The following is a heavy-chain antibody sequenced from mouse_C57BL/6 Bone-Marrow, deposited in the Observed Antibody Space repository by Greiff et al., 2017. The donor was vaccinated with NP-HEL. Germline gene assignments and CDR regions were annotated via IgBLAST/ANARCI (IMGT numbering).Heavy chain of an antibody. CDR2: IFPGSGST. V-gene: IGHV1-56*01. CDR3: ARSTVVEGMDY. D-gene: IGHD1-1*01. J-gene: IGHJ4*01. Sequence: QVQLQQSGPELVRPGASVKISCKAPGYTFTSHWMQWVRQRPGPGLEWIGEIFPGSGSTYYNEKFKGKAPLTVDTSSNTAYMQLSSLTSEDSAVYFCARSTVVEGMDYWGQGTSVTVSS. CDR1: GYTFTSHW.